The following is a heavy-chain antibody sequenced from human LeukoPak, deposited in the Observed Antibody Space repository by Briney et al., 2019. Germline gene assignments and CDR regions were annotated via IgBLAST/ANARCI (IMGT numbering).Heavy chain of an antibody. Sequence: ASVKVSCKVSGYTLTELSMHWVRQAPGKGREWMGGFDPEDGETIYAQKFQGRVTMTEDTSTDTAYMGLSSLRSEDTAVYYCATAGYSYGYPPYFDYWGQGTLVTVSS. CDR2: FDPEDGET. J-gene: IGHJ4*02. D-gene: IGHD5-18*01. CDR1: GYTLTELS. V-gene: IGHV1-24*01. CDR3: ATAGYSYGYPPYFDY.